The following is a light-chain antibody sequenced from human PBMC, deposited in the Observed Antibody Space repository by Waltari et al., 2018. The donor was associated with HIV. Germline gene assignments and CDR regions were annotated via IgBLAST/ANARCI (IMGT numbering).Light chain of an antibody. CDR3: AAWDDSLSGHVA. CDR1: SSNIGNNF. V-gene: IGLV1-47*01. J-gene: IGLJ2*01. CDR2: KTD. Sequence: GQRVTISCSGSSSNIGNNFVYWYQQILRTTPKLLIYKTDQRPSGVPDRFSGSKSGTSAALTISGLRSEDEADYFCAAWDDSLSGHVAFGGGTRVTVL.